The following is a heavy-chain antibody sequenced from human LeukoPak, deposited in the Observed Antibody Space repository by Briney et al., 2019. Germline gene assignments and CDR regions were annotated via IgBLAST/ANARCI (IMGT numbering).Heavy chain of an antibody. CDR3: ARDRARYYYGSGSSPKSYYFDY. CDR2: INHSGST. J-gene: IGHJ4*02. CDR1: GGSFSGYY. D-gene: IGHD3-10*01. Sequence: SETLSLTCAVYGGSFSGYYWSWIRQPPGKGLEWIGEINHSGSTDYNPSLKSRVTISVDTSKNQFSLKLSSVTAADTAVYYCARDRARYYYGSGSSPKSYYFDYWGQGTLVTVSS. V-gene: IGHV4-34*01.